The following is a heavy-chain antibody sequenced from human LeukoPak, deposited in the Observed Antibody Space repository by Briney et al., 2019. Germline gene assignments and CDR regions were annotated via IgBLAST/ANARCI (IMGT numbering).Heavy chain of an antibody. V-gene: IGHV4-39*01. D-gene: IGHD2-21*02. CDR1: GGSISSSSYS. CDR2: IYYSGST. J-gene: IGHJ5*02. Sequence: SETLSLTCTVSGGSISSSSYSWGWIRQPPGKGLEWIGSIYYSGSTYYNPSLKSRVTISVDTSKNQFSLKLSSVTAADTAVYYCARHKLLTQGAYCGGDCYSGWFDPWGQGTLVTVSS. CDR3: ARHKLLTQGAYCGGDCYSGWFDP.